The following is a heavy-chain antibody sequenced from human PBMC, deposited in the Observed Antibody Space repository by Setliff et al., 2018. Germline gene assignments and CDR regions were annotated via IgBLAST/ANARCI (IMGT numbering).Heavy chain of an antibody. Sequence: LRLSCAASGFTFSDYYMSWIRQAPGKGLEWVSYISSSGSTIYYADSVKGRFTISRDNAKNSLYLQMNSLRAEDTAVYYCAKESIDYYDSSGSLSTPFDYWGQGTLVTVSS. V-gene: IGHV3-11*01. J-gene: IGHJ4*02. CDR1: GFTFSDYY. CDR3: AKESIDYYDSSGSLSTPFDY. D-gene: IGHD3-22*01. CDR2: ISSSGSTI.